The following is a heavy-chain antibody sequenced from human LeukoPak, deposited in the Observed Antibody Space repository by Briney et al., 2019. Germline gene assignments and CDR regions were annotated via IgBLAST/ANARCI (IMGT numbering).Heavy chain of an antibody. CDR3: AKDRYDYVWGTLDY. Sequence: GESLRLSCAASGFTFSSYGMHWVRQAPGKGLEWVAVISYDGSNKYYADSVKGRFTISRDNSKNTLYLQMNSLRAEDTAVYYCAKDRYDYVWGTLDYWGQGTLVTVSS. V-gene: IGHV3-30*18. CDR1: GFTFSSYG. D-gene: IGHD3-16*01. J-gene: IGHJ4*02. CDR2: ISYDGSNK.